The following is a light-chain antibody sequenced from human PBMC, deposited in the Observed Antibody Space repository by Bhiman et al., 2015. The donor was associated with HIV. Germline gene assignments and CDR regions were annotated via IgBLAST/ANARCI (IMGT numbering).Light chain of an antibody. CDR2: GKN. J-gene: IGLJ2*01. V-gene: IGLV3-19*01. Sequence: SSELTQDPAVSVALGQTVRITCQGDSLRSYYASWYQQKPGRAPILVVYGKNNRPSGIPDRFSGSSSGNTASLTITGAQAEDEADYYCDSRDTSTNHPVVFGGGTKLTVL. CDR1: SLRSYY. CDR3: DSRDTSTNHPVV.